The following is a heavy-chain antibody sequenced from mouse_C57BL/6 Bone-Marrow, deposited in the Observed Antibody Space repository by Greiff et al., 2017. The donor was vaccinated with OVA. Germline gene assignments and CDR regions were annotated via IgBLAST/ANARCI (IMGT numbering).Heavy chain of an antibody. D-gene: IGHD1-1*01. CDR3: AHYGSRLYLHY. Sequence: VQLQQPGAELVRPGTSVKLSCKASGYTFTNYWMHWVKQRPGQGLEWIGVIAPSDSYINYNQKFKGRATLTVDTSSSTAYMPLRSLTSEDSAVYYCAHYGSRLYLHYWGQGTSLTVSS. CDR1: GYTFTNYW. J-gene: IGHJ2*02. CDR2: IAPSDSYI. V-gene: IGHV1-59*01.